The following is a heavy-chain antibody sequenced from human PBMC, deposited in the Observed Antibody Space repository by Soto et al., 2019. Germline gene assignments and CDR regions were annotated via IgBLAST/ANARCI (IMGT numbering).Heavy chain of an antibody. CDR3: AKYRRTEAEGFTLDY. CDR2: IYYTGSP. D-gene: IGHD6-13*01. V-gene: IGHV4-59*01. J-gene: IGHJ4*02. CDR1: GDSINNYY. Sequence: SETLSLTCTVSGDSINNYYCSWIRQPPGKRLEWIGYIYYTGSPTYNPSLESRVTMSVDTSKNQFSLKLNSVNAADTAVYYCAKYRRTEAEGFTLDYWGRGTQLT.